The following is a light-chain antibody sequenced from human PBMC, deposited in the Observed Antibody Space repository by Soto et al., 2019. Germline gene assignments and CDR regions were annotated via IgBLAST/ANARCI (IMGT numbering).Light chain of an antibody. CDR3: SSYTSSSTVV. CDR1: SSDVGAYNY. Sequence: QSALTQPASVSGSPGQSITISCTGTSSDVGAYNYVSWYQQHPGKAPKLMIYEVSDRPSGLSNRFSGSKSGNTASLTISGLQAEDEADYYCSSYTSSSTVVFGGGTKVTVL. J-gene: IGLJ2*01. CDR2: EVS. V-gene: IGLV2-14*01.